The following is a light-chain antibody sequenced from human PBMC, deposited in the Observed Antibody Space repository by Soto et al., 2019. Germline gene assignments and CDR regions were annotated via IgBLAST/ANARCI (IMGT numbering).Light chain of an antibody. CDR2: EVN. Sequence: QSALTQPPSASGSPGQSVTISCTGTSSDVGGYNYVSWYQQHPGKAPKLMIYEVNKRPSGVPDRFSGSKSGNTASLAVSGLQAEDEADYYCSSHSGGNLVVFGGGTKLTVL. V-gene: IGLV2-8*01. J-gene: IGLJ2*01. CDR3: SSHSGGNLVV. CDR1: SSDVGGYNY.